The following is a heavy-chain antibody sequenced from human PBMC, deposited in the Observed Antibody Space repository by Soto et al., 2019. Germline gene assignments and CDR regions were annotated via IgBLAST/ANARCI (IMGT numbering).Heavy chain of an antibody. CDR3: ARETLTVTTRNFDY. D-gene: IGHD4-4*01. CDR1: GGSISSGGYY. J-gene: IGHJ4*02. Sequence: SETLSLTCTVSGGSISSGGYYWSCIRQHPGKGLEWIGYIYYSGSTYYNPSLKSRVTISVDTSKNQFSLKPSSVTAADTAVYYCARETLTVTTRNFDYWGQGTLVTVSS. CDR2: IYYSGST. V-gene: IGHV4-31*03.